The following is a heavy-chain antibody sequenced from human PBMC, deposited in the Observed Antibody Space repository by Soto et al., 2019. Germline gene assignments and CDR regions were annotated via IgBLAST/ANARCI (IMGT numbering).Heavy chain of an antibody. J-gene: IGHJ5*02. CDR1: GFTFSSYA. CDR2: ISSNGGST. CDR3: ARALGYASWFDP. D-gene: IGHD2-2*01. Sequence: PGGSLRLSCAASGFTFSSYAMHWVRQAPGKGLEYVSAISSNGGSTYYANSVKGRFTISRDNSKNTLYLQMGSLRAEDMAVYYCARALGYASWFDPWGQGT. V-gene: IGHV3-64*01.